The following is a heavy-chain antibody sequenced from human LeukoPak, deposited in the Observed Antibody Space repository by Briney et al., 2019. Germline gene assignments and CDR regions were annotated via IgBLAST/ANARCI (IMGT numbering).Heavy chain of an antibody. V-gene: IGHV4-34*01. Sequence: PSETVSLTCGDYGGSFSDYYWSWIRQPPGKGLEWIGEINHSGSTNYNPSLKSRVTISVDTSKNQFSLKLTSVTAADTAVYYCARGDTIAVDYWGQGTLVTVSS. CDR3: ARGDTIAVDY. J-gene: IGHJ4*02. CDR1: GGSFSDYY. D-gene: IGHD6-19*01. CDR2: INHSGST.